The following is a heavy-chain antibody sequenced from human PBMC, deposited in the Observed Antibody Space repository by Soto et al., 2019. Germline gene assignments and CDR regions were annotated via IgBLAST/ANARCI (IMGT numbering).Heavy chain of an antibody. CDR3: AKVFSPEGGNYFDH. CDR2: ISNSFSDGNT. J-gene: IGHJ4*02. V-gene: IGHV3-23*01. CDR1: GFTFSSYA. Sequence: GGSLRLACAASGFTFSSYAMDWGRQAPGKGLEWVSAISNSFSDGNTHYADSVKGRFTISRDNDKNTVFLEMNFLRAEDTAVYYCAKVFSPEGGNYFDHWGQGTLVTVSS.